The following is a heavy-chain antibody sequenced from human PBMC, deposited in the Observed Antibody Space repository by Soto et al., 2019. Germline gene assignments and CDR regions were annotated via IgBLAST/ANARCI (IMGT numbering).Heavy chain of an antibody. V-gene: IGHV3-30-3*01. CDR1: GFTLSSYA. Sequence: QVQVVESGGGVVQPGRSLRLSCAASGFTLSSYAMHWVRQAPGKGLEWVAVVSYDGSNKYYADSVKGRFTISRDNSKNTLYLQMNSLRAEDTAVYYCARGSSSSYYTRFDPWGQGTLVTVSS. CDR2: VSYDGSNK. CDR3: ARGSSSSYYTRFDP. D-gene: IGHD6-13*01. J-gene: IGHJ5*02.